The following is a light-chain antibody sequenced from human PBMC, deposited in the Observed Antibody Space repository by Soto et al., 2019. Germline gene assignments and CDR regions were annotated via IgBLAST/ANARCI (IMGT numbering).Light chain of an antibody. CDR3: CSYTTSSTYV. CDR2: DVN. J-gene: IGLJ1*01. V-gene: IGLV2-14*03. Sequence: QSVLTQPASVSGSPGQSIAISCTGTSSDVGGYNYVSWYQQHPGKAPKLMIYDVNNRPSGVSNRFFGSKSGNTASLTISGLQAEDEADYYCCSYTTSSTYVFGTGTKVTVL. CDR1: SSDVGGYNY.